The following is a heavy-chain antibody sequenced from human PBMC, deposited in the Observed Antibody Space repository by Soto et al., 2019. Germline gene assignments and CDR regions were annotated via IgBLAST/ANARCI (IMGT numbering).Heavy chain of an antibody. CDR3: ARGSYTSGLN. Sequence: SETLSLTCTVSGGSISSGGYYWSWIRQHPGKGLEWIGYIYYSGSTYYNPSLKSRVTISVDTSKNQFSLKLNSVTPEDTAVYYCARGSYTSGLNWGQGTLVTVSS. CDR1: GGSISSGGYY. J-gene: IGHJ4*02. CDR2: IYYSGST. D-gene: IGHD6-19*01. V-gene: IGHV4-31*03.